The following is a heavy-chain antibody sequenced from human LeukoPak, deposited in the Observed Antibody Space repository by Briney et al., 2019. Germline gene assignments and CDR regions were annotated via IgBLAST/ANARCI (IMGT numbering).Heavy chain of an antibody. CDR3: ANSLDPLFYY. Sequence: GGTLRLSCAASGFTFSRYWMSWVGQAPGKGLEWVANIKQDGSEKYYVDSVEGRFTISRDNAKNSLYLQMNRLRAEDTAGYYCANSLDPLFYYWGQGTLVTVSS. J-gene: IGHJ4*02. CDR2: IKQDGSEK. D-gene: IGHD1-1*01. V-gene: IGHV3-7*02. CDR1: GFTFSRYW.